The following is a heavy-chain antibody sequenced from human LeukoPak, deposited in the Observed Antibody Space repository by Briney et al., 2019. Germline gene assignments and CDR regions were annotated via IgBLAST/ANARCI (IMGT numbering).Heavy chain of an antibody. J-gene: IGHJ5*02. CDR3: ARDPNWFDP. V-gene: IGHV4-39*07. Sequence: TSETLSLTCTVSGGSISSSSYYWGWIRQPPGKGLEWIGSIYYSGSTYYNPSLKSRVTISVDTSKNQFSLKLSSVTAADTAVYYCARDPNWFDPWGQGTLVTVSS. CDR1: GGSISSSSYY. CDR2: IYYSGST.